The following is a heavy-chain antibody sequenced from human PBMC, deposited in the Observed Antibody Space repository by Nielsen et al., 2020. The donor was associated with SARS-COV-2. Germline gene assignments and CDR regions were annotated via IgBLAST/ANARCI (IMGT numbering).Heavy chain of an antibody. Sequence: GGSLRLSCAASGFTFSSYDMHWVRQATGKGLEWVSAIGTAGDPYYPGSVKGRFTISRDNAKDTVYLQMSSLRAEDTAVYYCATGYSYGYGALNYWGQGILVTVSS. V-gene: IGHV3-13*05. J-gene: IGHJ4*02. CDR2: IGTAGDP. D-gene: IGHD5-18*01. CDR3: ATGYSYGYGALNY. CDR1: GFTFSSYD.